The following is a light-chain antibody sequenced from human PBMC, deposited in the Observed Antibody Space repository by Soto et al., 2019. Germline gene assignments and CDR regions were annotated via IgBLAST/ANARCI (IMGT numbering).Light chain of an antibody. CDR1: SSDVGGYNY. Sequence: QSALTQPRSVSGSPGQSVTISCTGSSSDVGGYNYVSWYQHHPGRAPKLMISDVTKRPSGVPDRFSGSKSGNTASLTISGLQAEDAADYYCYSYAGSYTWVFGGGTKLTVL. J-gene: IGLJ3*02. CDR3: YSYAGSYTWV. CDR2: DVT. V-gene: IGLV2-11*01.